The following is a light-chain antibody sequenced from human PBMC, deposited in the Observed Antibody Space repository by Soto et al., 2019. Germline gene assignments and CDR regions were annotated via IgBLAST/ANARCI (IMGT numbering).Light chain of an antibody. J-gene: IGKJ2*01. CDR3: QQYGTSPRT. CDR1: QSLSSND. CDR2: GAS. V-gene: IGKV3-20*01. Sequence: EIVLTQSPGTLSLSPGERATLSCRASQSLSSNDLAWYQQTPGQAPRLLIYGASSRATGIPDRFSGSGSGTEFTLTSNRLEAEYFSVYYFQQYGTSPRTFGPGTKLEIK.